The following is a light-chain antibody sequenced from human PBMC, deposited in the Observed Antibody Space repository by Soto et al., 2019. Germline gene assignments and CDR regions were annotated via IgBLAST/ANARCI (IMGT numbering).Light chain of an antibody. V-gene: IGKV1-39*01. CDR2: AAS. Sequence: DIQLTQSPSPLSASVGDRVAITCLASQSISTYLNWYQQKPGKAPKLLIYAASNLQSGVPPRFSGSGSGTDFTLTISSLQPEDVATYFCQQRYRTPITFGQGTRLEIK. J-gene: IGKJ5*01. CDR1: QSISTY. CDR3: QQRYRTPIT.